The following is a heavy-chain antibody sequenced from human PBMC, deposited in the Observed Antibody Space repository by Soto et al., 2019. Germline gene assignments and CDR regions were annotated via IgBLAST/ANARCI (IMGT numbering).Heavy chain of an antibody. Sequence: SETLSLTCTVSGGSISSNYWTWIRQPPGKGLEWIGYVYNRGSTNYNPSLKSRVTISEDTSKSQFSLKVNSMTAADTAVYYCARYRREAVAGYTLDNWGQGILVTVSS. CDR2: VYNRGST. D-gene: IGHD6-13*01. CDR3: ARYRREAVAGYTLDN. CDR1: GGSISSNY. V-gene: IGHV4-59*01. J-gene: IGHJ4*02.